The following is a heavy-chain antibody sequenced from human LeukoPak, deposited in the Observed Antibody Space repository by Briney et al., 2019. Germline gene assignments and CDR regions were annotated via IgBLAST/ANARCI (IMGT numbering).Heavy chain of an antibody. CDR3: AKDNPHGDHVGNWFDP. Sequence: GGSLRLSCAASGFTFSSYGMHWVRQAPGKGPEWVAFLRHDGSSKNYADSVKGRFTISRDNSKNMLFLQMNSLRHEDTAVYFCAKDNPHGDHVGNWFDPWGQGTLVTVSS. D-gene: IGHD4-17*01. CDR1: GFTFSSYG. J-gene: IGHJ5*02. CDR2: LRHDGSSK. V-gene: IGHV3-30*02.